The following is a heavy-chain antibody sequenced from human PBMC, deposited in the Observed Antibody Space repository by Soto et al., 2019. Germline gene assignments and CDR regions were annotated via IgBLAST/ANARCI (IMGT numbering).Heavy chain of an antibody. Sequence: ASVKVSCKASGYTFTTYYMHWVRQAPGQGLEWMGVINPSGGSTSYAQKFQGRVTMTRDTSTSTVYMELRSLRSDDTAVYYCARGQLLYGYYYYGMDVWGQGTTVTVSS. J-gene: IGHJ6*02. D-gene: IGHD2-2*02. CDR2: INPSGGST. CDR1: GYTFTTYY. V-gene: IGHV1-46*01. CDR3: ARGQLLYGYYYYGMDV.